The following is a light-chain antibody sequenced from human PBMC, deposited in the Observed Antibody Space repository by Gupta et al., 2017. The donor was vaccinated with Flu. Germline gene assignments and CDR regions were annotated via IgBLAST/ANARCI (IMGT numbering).Light chain of an antibody. Sequence: DIVMTQSPLSLPVTPGEPASISCRSSQSLLHSNGYNYLDWYLQKPGQSRQLLIYLGSNRASGVPDRFSGSGSGTDFTLKISRVEAEDVGVYYCMQAIQTPYTFGQGTKLEIK. CDR1: QSLLHSNGYNY. CDR2: LGS. J-gene: IGKJ2*01. CDR3: MQAIQTPYT. V-gene: IGKV2-28*01.